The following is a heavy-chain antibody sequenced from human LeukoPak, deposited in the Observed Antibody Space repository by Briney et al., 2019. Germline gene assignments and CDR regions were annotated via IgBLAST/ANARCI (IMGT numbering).Heavy chain of an antibody. CDR2: INPNSGGT. V-gene: IGHV1-2*02. D-gene: IGHD6-19*01. CDR3: ARLRSSGPSRYFDY. CDR1: GYTFTGYH. J-gene: IGHJ4*02. Sequence: ASVNVSCKASGYTFTGYHIQWVRQAPGQGLEWMGWINPNSGGTNYAQKFQGRVTMTRDTSISTAYMELSRLRSDDTAVYFCARLRSSGPSRYFDYWGQGTLVTVSS.